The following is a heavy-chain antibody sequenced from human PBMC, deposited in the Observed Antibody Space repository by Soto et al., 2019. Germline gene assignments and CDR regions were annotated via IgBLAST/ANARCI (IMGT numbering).Heavy chain of an antibody. V-gene: IGHV1-18*01. Sequence: ASVKVSCGDSGYRFTSYGISWVRQAPGQGLEWMGWISAYNGNTNYAQKLQGRVTMTTDTSTSTAYMELRSLRSDDTAVYYCARGHPEQWSLYYFDYWGQGTLVTVSS. CDR3: ARGHPEQWSLYYFDY. CDR1: GYRFTSYG. J-gene: IGHJ4*02. CDR2: ISAYNGNT. D-gene: IGHD6-19*01.